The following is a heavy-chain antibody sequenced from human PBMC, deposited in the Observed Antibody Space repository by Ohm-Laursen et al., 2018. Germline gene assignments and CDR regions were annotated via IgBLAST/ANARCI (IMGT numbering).Heavy chain of an antibody. V-gene: IGHV1-46*02. CDR2: IKSTDDTR. J-gene: IGHJ6*02. Sequence: ASVKASCKASGYSFNSNHMQWLRQAPGQGLEWMGIIKSTDDTRTYAQKFQGRVTMTKDRSTSTVYMELSSLRSDDTAVYYCARDFEWATDVWGQGTLVTVSS. CDR1: GYSFNSNH. D-gene: IGHD3-3*01. CDR3: ARDFEWATDV.